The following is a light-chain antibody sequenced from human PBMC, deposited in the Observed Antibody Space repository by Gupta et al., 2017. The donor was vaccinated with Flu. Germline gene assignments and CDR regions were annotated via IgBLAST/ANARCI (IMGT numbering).Light chain of an antibody. Sequence: DIQLTQSPSFLSASVRDTVSISCRASQNMDIYLAWYQQKPGKAPNLLIFAASTSPSGVPSRFSGSASGTDFTLTISVQHPEDFATYCCQRLDDFPGTFGHGTTLDV. CDR3: QRLDDFPGT. J-gene: IGKJ3*01. CDR1: QNMDIY. CDR2: AAS. V-gene: IGKV1-9*01.